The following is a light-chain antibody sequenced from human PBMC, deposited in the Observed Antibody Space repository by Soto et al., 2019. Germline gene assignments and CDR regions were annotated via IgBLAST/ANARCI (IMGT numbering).Light chain of an antibody. CDR3: QQYNNCPPLT. CDR1: QSVSSN. CDR2: GAS. V-gene: IGKV3-15*01. J-gene: IGKJ3*01. Sequence: EIVMTQSPATLSVSPGERATLSCRASQSVSSNLAWYQQKPGQAPRLLIYGASTRATGIPARFSGSGSGTEFTLTISSLQSADFAVYYCQQYNNCPPLTFGPGTKVDIK.